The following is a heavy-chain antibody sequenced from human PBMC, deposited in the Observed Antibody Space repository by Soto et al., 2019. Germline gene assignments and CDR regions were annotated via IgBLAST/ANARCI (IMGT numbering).Heavy chain of an antibody. CDR2: MNWNSGTM. CDR3: AKGTEYGVVLMAAFDY. D-gene: IGHD3-3*01. Sequence: EVQLVESGGGLVQPGTSLRLSCAASGFIFDDYAMNWVRQAPGKGLEWVSGMNWNSGTMVYVDSVKGRFTISRDNAKDSLYMQMNSLRPEVTAFYFCAKGTEYGVVLMAAFDYWGQGTLVTVSS. CDR1: GFIFDDYA. J-gene: IGHJ4*02. V-gene: IGHV3-9*01.